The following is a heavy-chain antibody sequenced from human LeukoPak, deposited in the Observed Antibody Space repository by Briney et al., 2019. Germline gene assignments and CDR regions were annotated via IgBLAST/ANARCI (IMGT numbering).Heavy chain of an antibody. CDR1: GYTFTRYY. D-gene: IGHD7-27*01. CDR3: ARVAPWGFWFDP. J-gene: IGHJ5*02. V-gene: IGHV1-46*01. Sequence: AAVKVSCKASGYTFTRYYMHRVRQAPGQGLEWMGIINPSGGSTSYAQKFQGRVTMTRDTSTSTVYMELSSLRSEDTAVYYCARVAPWGFWFDPWGQGTLVTVSS. CDR2: INPSGGST.